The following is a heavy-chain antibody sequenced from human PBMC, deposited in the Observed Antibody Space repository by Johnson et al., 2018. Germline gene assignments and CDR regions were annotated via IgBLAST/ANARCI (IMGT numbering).Heavy chain of an antibody. Sequence: VQLVQSGGGLVKPGGSPRLSCAASGFTLSSYTMNWVRQAPGKWLEWVSSISSSSSYIYSAASVKGRFTISRDNAKNSLYLQMNSLRAEDTAVYYCARAHALYSNSAPEYDYMDVWGKGTKVTVAS. CDR1: GFTLSSYT. CDR2: ISSSSSYI. V-gene: IGHV3-21*01. J-gene: IGHJ6*03. D-gene: IGHD6-13*01. CDR3: ARAHALYSNSAPEYDYMDV.